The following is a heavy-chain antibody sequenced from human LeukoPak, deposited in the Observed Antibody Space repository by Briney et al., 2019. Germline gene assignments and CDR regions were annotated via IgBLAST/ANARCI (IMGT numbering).Heavy chain of an antibody. V-gene: IGHV1-2*02. D-gene: IGHD2-15*01. CDR1: GYTFTGYY. J-gene: IGHJ4*02. Sequence: ASVKVSCKASGYTFTGYYMHWVRQAPGQGLEWMGWINPNSGGTNYAQKFQGRVTMTRDTSISTAYMELSRLRSDDTAVYYCVRQYCSGGSCYSGVDYWGQGTLVTVSS. CDR2: INPNSGGT. CDR3: VRQYCSGGSCYSGVDY.